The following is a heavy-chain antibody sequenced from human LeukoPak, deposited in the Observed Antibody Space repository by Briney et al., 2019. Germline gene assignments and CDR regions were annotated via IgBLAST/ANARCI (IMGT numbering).Heavy chain of an antibody. J-gene: IGHJ3*02. CDR2: ISSSSSYI. D-gene: IGHD3-3*01. Sequence: GGSLRLSCAASGFTFSSYSMNWVHQAPGKGLEWVSSISSSSSYIYYADSVKGRFTISRDNAKNSLYLQMNSLRAEDTAVYYCARDEAPYDFWSGYSTGDAFDIWGQGTMVTVSS. CDR3: ARDEAPYDFWSGYSTGDAFDI. V-gene: IGHV3-21*01. CDR1: GFTFSSYS.